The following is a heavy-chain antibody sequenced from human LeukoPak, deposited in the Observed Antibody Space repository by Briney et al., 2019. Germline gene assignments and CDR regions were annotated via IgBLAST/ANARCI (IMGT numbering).Heavy chain of an antibody. V-gene: IGHV3-30*18. CDR2: ISDDGSKG. CDR1: GFSFNSHG. Sequence: GGSLRLSRAASGFSFNSHGMHWVRQAPDKGLEWVAVISDDGSKGYYADSVKGRFTISRENSKNVLYLQMSSLRAEDTAVYYCAKDYNRGLPDYWGQGTLVIVSS. D-gene: IGHD2-21*01. CDR3: AKDYNRGLPDY. J-gene: IGHJ4*02.